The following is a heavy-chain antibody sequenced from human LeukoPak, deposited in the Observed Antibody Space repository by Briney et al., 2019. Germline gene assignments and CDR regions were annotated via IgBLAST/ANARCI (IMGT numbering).Heavy chain of an antibody. Sequence: PSETLSLTCTVSGGSISGYYWSWIRQPPGKGLEWIGYIYYSGSTNYNPSLKSRVTISVDMSKNQFSLKLGSVTAADTAVYYCARYPGLEGAGSKGAFDYWGQGTLVTVSS. CDR1: GGSISGYY. V-gene: IGHV4-59*01. J-gene: IGHJ4*02. CDR2: IYYSGST. CDR3: ARYPGLEGAGSKGAFDY. D-gene: IGHD3-10*01.